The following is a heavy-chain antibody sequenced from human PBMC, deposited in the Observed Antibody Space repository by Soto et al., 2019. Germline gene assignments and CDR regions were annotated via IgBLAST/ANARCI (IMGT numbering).Heavy chain of an antibody. CDR1: GYTFTSYG. CDR2: ISAYNGNT. D-gene: IGHD2-15*01. CDR3: AGEDDESGGGGG. Sequence: QVQLVQSGAEVKKPGASVKVSCKASGYTFTSYGISWVRQAPGQGLEWMGWISAYNGNTNYAQKLQGRGTMTTDTSTSTAYVALRSLRSDASAVYCWAGEDDESGGGGGWCQGALVTAPS. J-gene: IGHJ4*02. V-gene: IGHV1-18*01.